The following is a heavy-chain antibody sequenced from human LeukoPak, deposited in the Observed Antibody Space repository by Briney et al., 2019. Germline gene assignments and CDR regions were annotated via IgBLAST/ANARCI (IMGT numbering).Heavy chain of an antibody. CDR1: GYTFTSYA. CDR2: ISAYNGNT. J-gene: IGHJ4*02. D-gene: IGHD1-26*01. V-gene: IGHV1-18*01. Sequence: ASVKVSCKASGYTFTSYAMHWVRQAPGQRLEWMGWISAYNGNTNYAQKLQGRVTMTTDTSTSTAYMELRSLRSDDTAVYYCARESEWELLHFDYWGQGTLVTVSS. CDR3: ARESEWELLHFDY.